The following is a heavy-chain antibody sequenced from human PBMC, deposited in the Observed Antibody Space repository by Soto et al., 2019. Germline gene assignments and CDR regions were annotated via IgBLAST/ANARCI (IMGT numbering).Heavy chain of an antibody. J-gene: IGHJ4*02. V-gene: IGHV4-39*01. CDR1: GGSISSSSYY. D-gene: IGHD4-17*01. Sequence: SETLSLTCTVSGGSISSSSYYWGWIRQPPGKGLEWIGSIYYSGSTYYNPSLKSRVTISVDTSKNQFSLKLSSVTAADTAVYYCARIMTTVVTNFDYWGQGTLVTVS. CDR2: IYYSGST. CDR3: ARIMTTVVTNFDY.